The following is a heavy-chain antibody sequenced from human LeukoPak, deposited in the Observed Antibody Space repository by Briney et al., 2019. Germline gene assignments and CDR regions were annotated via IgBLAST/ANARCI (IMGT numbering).Heavy chain of an antibody. D-gene: IGHD4-17*01. V-gene: IGHV1-46*01. CDR2: INPSGGST. CDR1: GYTFTSYY. CDR3: ARSGYGDYGGSAFDI. J-gene: IGHJ3*02. Sequence: ALVKVSCKASGYTFTSYYMHWVRQAPGQGLEWMGIINPSGGSTSYAQKFQGRVTMTRDTSTSTVYMELSSLRSEDTAVYYCARSGYGDYGGSAFDIWGQGTMVTVSS.